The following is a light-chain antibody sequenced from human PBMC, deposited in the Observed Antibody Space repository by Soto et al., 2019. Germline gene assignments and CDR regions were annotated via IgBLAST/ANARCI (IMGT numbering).Light chain of an antibody. CDR2: AAS. V-gene: IGKV1-9*01. CDR1: QVISTS. Sequence: DVQLTQPPSFLSPSLGESVTITSRASQVISTSLAWYQVKPGKAPKLLIYAASTLESGVPSRFSATVSGTEFSLTITSLQPEDFATYYCQQLFDSPITFGQGTRLEI. CDR3: QQLFDSPIT. J-gene: IGKJ5*01.